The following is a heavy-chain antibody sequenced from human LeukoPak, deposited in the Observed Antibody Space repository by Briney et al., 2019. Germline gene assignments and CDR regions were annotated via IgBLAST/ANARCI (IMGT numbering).Heavy chain of an antibody. CDR2: INSDGSST. Sequence: PGGSLRLSCAASGFTFSSYWMHWVRQAPGKGLVWVSRINSDGSSTSYADSVKGRFTISRDNAKNTLYLQMNSLRAEDTAVYYCAGGGIQLWFVFGYWGQGTLVTVSS. CDR3: AGGGIQLWFVFGY. J-gene: IGHJ4*02. V-gene: IGHV3-74*01. CDR1: GFTFSSYW. D-gene: IGHD5-18*01.